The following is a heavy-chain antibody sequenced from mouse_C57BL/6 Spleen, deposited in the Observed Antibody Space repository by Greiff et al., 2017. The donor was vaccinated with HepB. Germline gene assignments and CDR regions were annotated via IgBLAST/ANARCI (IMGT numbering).Heavy chain of an antibody. Sequence: VQLQESGPELVKPGASVKISCKASGYAFSSSWMNWVKQRPGKGLEWIGRIYTGDGDTNYNGKFKGKATLTADKSSSTAYMQLSRLTSEDSAVYFCARGYDYYWFAYWGQGTLVTVSA. CDR1: GYAFSSSW. CDR2: IYTGDGDT. J-gene: IGHJ3*01. CDR3: ARGYDYYWFAY. V-gene: IGHV1-82*01. D-gene: IGHD2-4*01.